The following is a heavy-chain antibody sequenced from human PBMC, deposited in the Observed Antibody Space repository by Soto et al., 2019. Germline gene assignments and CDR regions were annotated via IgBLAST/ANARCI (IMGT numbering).Heavy chain of an antibody. V-gene: IGHV4-30-4*01. CDR3: AGTSSNYYDTSGYYFDY. D-gene: IGHD3-22*01. CDR1: GGSISSGDYY. J-gene: IGHJ4*02. Sequence: KTSETLSLTCTVSGGSISSGDYYWSWIRQPPGKGLEWIGHIYYSGSTYYNPSLKSRVSISVDSSKNHFSLKLSSVTAADTAVYYCAGTSSNYYDTSGYYFDYWGQGTLVTVSS. CDR2: IYYSGST.